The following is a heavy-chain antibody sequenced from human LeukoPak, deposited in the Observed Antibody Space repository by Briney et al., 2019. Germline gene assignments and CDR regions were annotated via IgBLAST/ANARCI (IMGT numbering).Heavy chain of an antibody. V-gene: IGHV1-8*01. CDR2: MNPNSGNT. J-gene: IGHJ6*03. Sequence: ASVKVSCKASGYTFTSYDINWVRQATGQGLEWMGWMNPNSGNTGYAQKFQGRVTMTRNTSISTAYVELSSLRSEDTAVYYCARGALSSGWYGSYYYYMDVWGKGTTVTVSS. CDR3: ARGALSSGWYGSYYYYMDV. CDR1: GYTFTSYD. D-gene: IGHD6-19*01.